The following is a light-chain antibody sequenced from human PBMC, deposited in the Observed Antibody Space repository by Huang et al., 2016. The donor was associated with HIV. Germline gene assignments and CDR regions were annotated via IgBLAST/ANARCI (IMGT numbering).Light chain of an antibody. CDR3: QQYDSFPFT. J-gene: IGKJ2*01. V-gene: IGKV1-33*01. CDR1: QDIINY. Sequence: DIRMTQSPSSLSATVGDRVTITCQASQDIINYLSWYQQKPGKAPKVLIYDASNLEAGVPSRFSGGGSGTDFTLTISILQPEDIATYFCQQYDSFPFTFGQGTKLDIK. CDR2: DAS.